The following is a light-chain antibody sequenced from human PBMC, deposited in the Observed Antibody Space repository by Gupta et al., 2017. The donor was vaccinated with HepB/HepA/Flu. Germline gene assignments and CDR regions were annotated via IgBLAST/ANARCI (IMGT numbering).Light chain of an antibody. V-gene: IGLV2-14*01. CDR2: DVS. Sequence: QSALTQSASVSGSPGQSIAISCTGTSSDVGAYNYVSWYQQYPGKAPKLMIYDVSNRPSGVSNRLSGSKSGNTASLPISGLRAEDEAYYYCSSYTNSGTWVFGRGTKLTVL. CDR3: SSYTNSGTWV. CDR1: SSDVGAYNY. J-gene: IGLJ3*02.